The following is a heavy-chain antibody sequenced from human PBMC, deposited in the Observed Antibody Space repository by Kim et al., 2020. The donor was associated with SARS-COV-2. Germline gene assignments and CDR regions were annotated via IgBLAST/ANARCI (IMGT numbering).Heavy chain of an antibody. D-gene: IGHD3-10*01. CDR3: AKDRIKENYYGSGSYYKARAPTFYGMDV. J-gene: IGHJ6*02. V-gene: IGHV3-30*18. Sequence: GGSLRLSCAASGFTFSSYGMHWVRQAPGKGLEWVAVISYDGSNKYYADSVKGRFTISRDNSKNTLYLQMNSLRAEDTAVYYCAKDRIKENYYGSGSYYKARAPTFYGMDVWGQGTTVTVSS. CDR1: GFTFSSYG. CDR2: ISYDGSNK.